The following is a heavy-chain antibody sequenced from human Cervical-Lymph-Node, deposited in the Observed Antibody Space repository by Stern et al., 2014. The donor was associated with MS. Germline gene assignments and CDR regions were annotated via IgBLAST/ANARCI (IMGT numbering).Heavy chain of an antibody. J-gene: IGHJ4*02. D-gene: IGHD3-3*01. V-gene: IGHV5-51*01. Sequence: VQLVESGAEVRKPGESLTISCLASGYSFYSYWIGWVRQMPGKGLEWMGIIYPGDSDIRSSPSFQGQVTISADKSINTAYLQWSSLKASDTAMYYCARRGVTTRFDYWGQGTLVTVSS. CDR3: ARRGVTTRFDY. CDR1: GYSFYSYW. CDR2: IYPGDSDI.